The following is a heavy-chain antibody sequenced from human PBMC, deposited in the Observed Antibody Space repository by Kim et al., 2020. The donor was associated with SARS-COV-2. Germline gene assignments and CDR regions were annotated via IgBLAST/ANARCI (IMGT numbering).Heavy chain of an antibody. Sequence: GGSLRLSCAASGFTFSSYSMNWVRQAPGKGLEWVSYISSSSSTIYYADSVKGRFTISRDNAKNSLYLQMNSLRDEDTAVYYCARDDGADYGDYQPQPDWGQGTLVTLSS. V-gene: IGHV3-48*02. CDR1: GFTFSSYS. D-gene: IGHD4-17*01. CDR2: ISSSSSTI. CDR3: ARDDGADYGDYQPQPD. J-gene: IGHJ4*02.